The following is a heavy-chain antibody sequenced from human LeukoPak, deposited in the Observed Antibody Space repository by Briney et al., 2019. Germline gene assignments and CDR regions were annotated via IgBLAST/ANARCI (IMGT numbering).Heavy chain of an antibody. V-gene: IGHV1-2*02. D-gene: IGHD3-22*01. CDR1: GYTFTGYY. CDR2: INPNSGGT. Sequence: GASVKVSCKASGYTFTGYYMQWVRQAPGQGLERMGWINPNSGGTNYAQKFQGRIIMTRDTSISTAYMELNRLTSHDTAVYYCASVRSSASYHDAFDYWGQGTQVTVSS. CDR3: ASVRSSASYHDAFDY. J-gene: IGHJ4*02.